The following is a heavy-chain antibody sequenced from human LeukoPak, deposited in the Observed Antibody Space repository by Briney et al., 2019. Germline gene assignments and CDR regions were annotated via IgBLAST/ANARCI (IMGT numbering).Heavy chain of an antibody. D-gene: IGHD3-3*01. V-gene: IGHV1-2*02. Sequence: ASVKVSCKASGYTFTGYYIHWVRQAPGQGLEWMGWITPNSGGTNYAQKFQGRVTMTRDTSISTAYMELSRLRSDETAVYYCARADFWSGYSFDHWGQGTLVTVSS. CDR2: ITPNSGGT. CDR1: GYTFTGYY. CDR3: ARADFWSGYSFDH. J-gene: IGHJ4*02.